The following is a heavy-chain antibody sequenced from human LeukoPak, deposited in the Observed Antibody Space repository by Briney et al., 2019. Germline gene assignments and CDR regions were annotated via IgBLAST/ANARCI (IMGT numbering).Heavy chain of an antibody. V-gene: IGHV4-31*03. J-gene: IGHJ4*02. CDR3: ARSIAAAGPFDY. CDR2: IYYSGST. CDR1: GGSISSGGYY. D-gene: IGHD6-13*01. Sequence: SETLSLTCTVSGGSISSGGYYWSWIRQHPGKGLEWIGCIYYSGSTYYNPSLKSRVTISVDTSKNQFSLKLSSVTAADTAVYYCARSIAAAGPFDYWGQGTLVTVSS.